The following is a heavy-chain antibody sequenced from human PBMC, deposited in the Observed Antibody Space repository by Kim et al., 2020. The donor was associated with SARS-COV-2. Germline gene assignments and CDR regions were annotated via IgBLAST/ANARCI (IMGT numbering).Heavy chain of an antibody. CDR2: ISTYAGDT. V-gene: IGHV1-18*01. CDR3: ARGRDAGLQLYFDC. Sequence: ASVKVSCKASGYTFSNYGINWVRQAPGQGLEWMGWISTYAGDTNYAQNLQGRATMTTDTSTATAYLELRSLRSDDTAVYYCARGRDAGLQLYFDCWGRGTLVTVSS. CDR1: GYTFSNYG. D-gene: IGHD5-12*01. J-gene: IGHJ4*02.